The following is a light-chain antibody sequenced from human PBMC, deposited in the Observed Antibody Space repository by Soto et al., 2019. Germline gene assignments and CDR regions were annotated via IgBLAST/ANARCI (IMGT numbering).Light chain of an antibody. CDR3: QQYNNWPLT. CDR2: GAS. J-gene: IGKJ5*01. Sequence: EIVLTQSPCTLSLSPGERATLSCRASQSVSSNLAWYQQKPGQAPRLLIYGASSRATGIPVRFSGSGSGTEFTLTISSLQSEDFEVYYCQQYNNWPLTFGQGTRLEIK. V-gene: IGKV3-15*01. CDR1: QSVSSN.